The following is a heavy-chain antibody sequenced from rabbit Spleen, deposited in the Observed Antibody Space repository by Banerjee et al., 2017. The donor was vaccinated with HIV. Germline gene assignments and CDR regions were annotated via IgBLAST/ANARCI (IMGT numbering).Heavy chain of an antibody. CDR1: GVSFSSNYY. CDR2: IDTGSSGFT. J-gene: IGHJ6*01. D-gene: IGHD8-1*01. CDR3: ARDSGSSFSSYGMDL. V-gene: IGHV1S40*01. Sequence: QSLEESGGDLVKPGASLTLTCTASGVSFSSNYYMCWVRQAPGKGLEWIACIDTGSSGFTYFASWVKGRFTISKTSSTTVTLQMTSLTAADTATYFCARDSGSSFSSYGMDLWGQGTLVTVS.